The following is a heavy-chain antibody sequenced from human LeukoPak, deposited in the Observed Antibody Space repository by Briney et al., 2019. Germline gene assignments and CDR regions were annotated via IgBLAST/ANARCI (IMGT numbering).Heavy chain of an antibody. V-gene: IGHV4-34*01. J-gene: IGHJ2*01. Sequence: SETLSLTCAVYGGSFSGYYWSWIRQPPGRGLEWIGEINHSGSTNYNPSLKSRVTISVDTSKNQFSLRLSSVTAADTAVYYCARVLEGSSGQHWYFDLWGRGTLVTVSS. D-gene: IGHD6-19*01. CDR2: INHSGST. CDR1: GGSFSGYY. CDR3: ARVLEGSSGQHWYFDL.